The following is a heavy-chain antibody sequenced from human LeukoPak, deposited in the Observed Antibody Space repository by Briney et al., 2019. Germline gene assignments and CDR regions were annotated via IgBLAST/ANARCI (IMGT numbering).Heavy chain of an antibody. J-gene: IGHJ3*02. Sequence: PSETLSLTCSVSGGSFSSGSYYWSWIRKPAGKGLEWVGRMYSRGGTDYNASLKSRLTISVDTSKNEMSLKLNSVTAADTAVYYCARAGGSYKRDAFDIWGQGTMVTVSS. CDR1: GGSFSSGSYY. V-gene: IGHV4-61*02. CDR2: MYSRGGT. D-gene: IGHD1-26*01. CDR3: ARAGGSYKRDAFDI.